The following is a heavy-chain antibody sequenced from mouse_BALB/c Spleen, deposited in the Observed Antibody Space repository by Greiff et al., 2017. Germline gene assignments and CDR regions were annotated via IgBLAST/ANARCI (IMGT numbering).Heavy chain of an antibody. CDR3: ARSGRYGFAY. CDR2: ISSGSSTI. Sequence: EVQGVESGGGLVQPGGSRKLSCAASGFTFSSFGMHWVRQAPEKGLEWVAYISSGSSTIYYADTVKGRFTISRDNPKNTLFLQMTSLRSEDTAMYYCARSGRYGFAYWGQGTLVTVSA. V-gene: IGHV5-17*02. CDR1: GFTFSSFG. D-gene: IGHD2-14*01. J-gene: IGHJ3*01.